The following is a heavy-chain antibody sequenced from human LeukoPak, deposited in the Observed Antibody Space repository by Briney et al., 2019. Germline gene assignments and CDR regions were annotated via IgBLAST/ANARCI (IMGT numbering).Heavy chain of an antibody. CDR2: INGDGSTT. D-gene: IGHD3-10*01. CDR1: GFTFSTYW. J-gene: IGHJ4*02. Sequence: GGSLRLSCTASGFTFSTYWINWVRQSPGKGLLWVALINGDGSTTTHADSVKGRFTSSRDNAKNTAYLQMNSLRDEDTAVYFCARDYAGSPDYWGQGTLVTVSA. V-gene: IGHV3-74*03. CDR3: ARDYAGSPDY.